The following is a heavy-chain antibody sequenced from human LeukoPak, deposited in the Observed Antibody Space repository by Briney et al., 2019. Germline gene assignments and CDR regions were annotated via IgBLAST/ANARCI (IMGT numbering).Heavy chain of an antibody. D-gene: IGHD3-22*01. Sequence: ASVKVSCKASGYTFTSYDINWVRQATGQGLEWMGWMNPNSGNTGYAQKFQGRVTMTRNTSISTAYMELSSLRSEDTAVYYCARVVDYYDSSGPRLAFDYWGQGTLVTVSS. CDR1: GYTFTSYD. J-gene: IGHJ4*02. CDR3: ARVVDYYDSSGPRLAFDY. CDR2: MNPNSGNT. V-gene: IGHV1-8*01.